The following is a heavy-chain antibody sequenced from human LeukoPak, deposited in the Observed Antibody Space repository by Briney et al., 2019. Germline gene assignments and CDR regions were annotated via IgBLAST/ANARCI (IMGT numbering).Heavy chain of an antibody. J-gene: IGHJ4*02. CDR3: ARDGLLWFGEYN. V-gene: IGHV4-39*07. CDR1: GVSISSSSYY. Sequence: SGTLSLTCTVSGVSISSSSYYWGWIRQPPGKGREWIGSIYYSGSTYYDPSLMSRVTISVDTSKNQFSLKLSSVTAADTAVYYCARDGLLWFGEYNWGQGTLVTVSS. CDR2: IYYSGST. D-gene: IGHD3-10*01.